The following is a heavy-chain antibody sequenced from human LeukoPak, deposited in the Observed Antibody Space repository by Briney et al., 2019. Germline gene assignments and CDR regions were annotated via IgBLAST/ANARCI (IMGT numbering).Heavy chain of an antibody. CDR1: GGSFSGYY. CDR2: IYHSGST. D-gene: IGHD4-17*01. V-gene: IGHV4-38-2*01. Sequence: SETLSLTCAVYGGSFSGYYWGWIRQPPGKGLEWIGSIYHSGSTYYNPSLKSRVTISVDTSKNQFSLKLSSVTAADTAVYYCARWGNYGDYTNWFDPWGQGTLVTVSS. J-gene: IGHJ5*02. CDR3: ARWGNYGDYTNWFDP.